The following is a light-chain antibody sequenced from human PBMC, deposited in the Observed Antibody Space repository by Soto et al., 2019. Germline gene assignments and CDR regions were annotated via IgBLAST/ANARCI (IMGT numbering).Light chain of an antibody. J-gene: IGLJ3*02. CDR3: CSYTDGSSLL. Sequence: QSALTQPASVSESPGQSISISCGGGRNDIGTYNLVSWYQQHPGKAPKLIIYEGNKRPSGVSNRFSGSRSGNTASLTISGLQAEDEAHYYCCSYTDGSSLLFGGGTKLTVL. CDR1: RNDIGTYNL. V-gene: IGLV2-23*01. CDR2: EGN.